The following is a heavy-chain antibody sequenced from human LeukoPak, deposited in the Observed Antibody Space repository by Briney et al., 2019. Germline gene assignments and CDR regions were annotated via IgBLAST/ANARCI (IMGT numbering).Heavy chain of an antibody. J-gene: IGHJ3*02. Sequence: SQTLSLTCALSGDNIYTNNVAWNWIRQSPSRGLEWLGRTYFRAKWRNDYEGSVKSRITINPDTSKNQFSLQLNSVTPEDTAVYYCARGQLSAFDIWGQGTMVT. D-gene: IGHD2-15*01. CDR3: ARGQLSAFDI. CDR2: TYFRAKWRN. CDR1: GDNIYTNNVA. V-gene: IGHV6-1*01.